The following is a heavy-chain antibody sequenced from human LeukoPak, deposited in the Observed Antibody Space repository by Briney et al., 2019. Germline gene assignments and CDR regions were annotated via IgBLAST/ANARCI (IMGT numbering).Heavy chain of an antibody. CDR1: GGSISSSGYY. J-gene: IGHJ4*02. CDR2: ISYSGRT. Sequence: PSETLSLTCTVSGGSISSSGYYWGWIRQPPGKGLEWIASISYSGRTFYNPSLKSRVTISVDTSKNHFSLKLSSVTAADTAVYYCARPQGYQLLDFEYWGQGTLVTVSS. V-gene: IGHV4-39*02. D-gene: IGHD2-2*01. CDR3: ARPQGYQLLDFEY.